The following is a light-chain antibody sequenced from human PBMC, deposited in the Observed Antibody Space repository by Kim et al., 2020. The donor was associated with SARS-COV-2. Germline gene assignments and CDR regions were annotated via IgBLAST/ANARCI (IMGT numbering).Light chain of an antibody. Sequence: DIQMTQSPPTLSASVGDRVTITCRASQSIDNWLAWYRQRPGKAPELLIFDASRLETGVPLRFRGSGFGTEFSLTITRLQTDDSATYYCHQYNSSPPGSFGQGTKVEIK. CDR1: QSIDNW. J-gene: IGKJ1*01. CDR3: HQYNSSPPGS. V-gene: IGKV1-5*01. CDR2: DAS.